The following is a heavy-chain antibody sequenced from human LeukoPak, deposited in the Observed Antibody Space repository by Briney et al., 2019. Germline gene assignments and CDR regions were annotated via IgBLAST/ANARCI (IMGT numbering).Heavy chain of an antibody. Sequence: GGSLRLSCAASGFTFSSYWMNWVRQAPGKGLEWVGRIKSKTDGGTTDYAAPVKGRFTISRDDSKNTLYLQMNSLKTEDTAVYYCTTPGIAVAGSFDYWGQGTLVTVSS. CDR3: TTPGIAVAGSFDY. CDR2: IKSKTDGGTT. D-gene: IGHD6-19*01. CDR1: GFTFSSYW. J-gene: IGHJ4*02. V-gene: IGHV3-15*07.